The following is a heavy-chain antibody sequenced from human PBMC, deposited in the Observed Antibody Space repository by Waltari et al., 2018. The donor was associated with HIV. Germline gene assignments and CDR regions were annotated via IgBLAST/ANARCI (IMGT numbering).Heavy chain of an antibody. CDR3: ARLIREGYNDWYFDL. V-gene: IGHV3-7*01. Sequence: EVELVESGGGLVQAGGSLGLACKVSGFKVNGFWMSWVRQGPGKGLEWVANIMEDGTEKNYLESVKGRFTISKDSLKNSAYLTLNNMTAGDTAVYFCARLIREGYNDWYFDLWGRGTLITV. CDR1: GFKVNGFW. CDR2: IMEDGTEK. J-gene: IGHJ2*01. D-gene: IGHD1-20*01.